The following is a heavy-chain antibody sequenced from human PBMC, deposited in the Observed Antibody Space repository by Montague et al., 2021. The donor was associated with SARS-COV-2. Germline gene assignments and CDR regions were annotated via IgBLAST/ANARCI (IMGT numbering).Heavy chain of an antibody. CDR2: IYYSGST. J-gene: IGHJ5*02. CDR1: GGSISSSTYY. CDR3: ARRPYYYDSSGQFDP. V-gene: IGHV4-39*07. D-gene: IGHD3-22*01. Sequence: SETLSLTCTVSGGSISSSTYYWGWIRQPPGEGLEWIASIYYSGSTCFNPSLKSRVAISIDTSKNQFSLKLSSVTAADTAVYYCARRPYYYDSSGQFDPWGQGVLVTVSS.